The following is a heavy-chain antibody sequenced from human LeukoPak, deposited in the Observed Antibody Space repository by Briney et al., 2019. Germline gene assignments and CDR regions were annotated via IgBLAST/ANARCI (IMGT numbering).Heavy chain of an antibody. CDR1: GFTFSSYA. CDR2: ISGGGGST. Sequence: QPGGSLRPSCAASGFTFSSYAMSWVRQAPGKGLEWVSAISGGGGSTNYADSVKGRFTISRDNSKNTLYLQLNSLRAEDTAVYYCAKGGGGGRYHFDYWGQGTLVTVSS. V-gene: IGHV3-23*01. D-gene: IGHD3-16*01. CDR3: AKGGGGGRYHFDY. J-gene: IGHJ4*02.